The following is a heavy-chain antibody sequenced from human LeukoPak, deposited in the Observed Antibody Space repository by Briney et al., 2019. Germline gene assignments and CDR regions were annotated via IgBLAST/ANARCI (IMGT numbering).Heavy chain of an antibody. CDR3: ARQGIAVAGTRNNWFDP. V-gene: IGHV5-51*01. D-gene: IGHD6-19*01. CDR1: GYSFTSYW. CDR2: IYPGDSDT. Sequence: GESLKISCKGSGYSFTSYWIGWVRQIPGKGLEWMGIIYPGDSDTSYSPSFQGQVTISADKSISTAYLQWSSLKASDTAMYYWARQGIAVAGTRNNWFDPWGQGTLVTVSS. J-gene: IGHJ5*02.